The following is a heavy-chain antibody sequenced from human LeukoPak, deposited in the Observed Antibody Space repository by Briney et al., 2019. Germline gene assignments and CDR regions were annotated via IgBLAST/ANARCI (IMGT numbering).Heavy chain of an antibody. V-gene: IGHV3-9*01. Sequence: PGRSLRLSCAASGFTFDDYAMHWVRQAPGKGLEWVSGISWNSGSIGYADSVKGRFTISRDNAKNSLYLQMNSLRAEDTAVYYCARERYYYDSSGYYYALPPSDAFDIWGQGTMVTVSS. CDR2: ISWNSGSI. CDR3: ARERYYYDSSGYYYALPPSDAFDI. D-gene: IGHD3-22*01. J-gene: IGHJ3*02. CDR1: GFTFDDYA.